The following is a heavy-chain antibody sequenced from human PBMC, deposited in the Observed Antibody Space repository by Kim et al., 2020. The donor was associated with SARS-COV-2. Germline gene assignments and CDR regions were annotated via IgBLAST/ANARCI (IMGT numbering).Heavy chain of an antibody. D-gene: IGHD6-13*01. CDR2: IYYSGST. CDR3: ARDKGSRSSWSHYYYYYGMDV. Sequence: SETLSLTCTASGGSISSSSYYWGWIRQPPGKGLEWIGSIYYSGSTYYNPSLKSRVTISVDTSKNQFSLKLSSVTAADTAVYYCARDKGSRSSWSHYYYYYGMDVWGQGTTVTVSS. CDR1: GGSISSSSYY. V-gene: IGHV4-39*02. J-gene: IGHJ6*02.